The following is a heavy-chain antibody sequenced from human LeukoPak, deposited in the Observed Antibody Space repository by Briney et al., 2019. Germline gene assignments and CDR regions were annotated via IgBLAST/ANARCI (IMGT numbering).Heavy chain of an antibody. D-gene: IGHD3-10*01. CDR3: ARNYASGRPPDY. Sequence: SQTLSLTCTVSGGSISSGAHYWNWIRQHPGKDLEWLGYISYSGSTYYNPSLKSRVTISVDTSKNQFSLKLSSVTAADTAVYYCARNYASGRPPDYWGQGTLVTVSS. CDR1: GGSISSGAHY. J-gene: IGHJ4*02. V-gene: IGHV4-31*03. CDR2: ISYSGST.